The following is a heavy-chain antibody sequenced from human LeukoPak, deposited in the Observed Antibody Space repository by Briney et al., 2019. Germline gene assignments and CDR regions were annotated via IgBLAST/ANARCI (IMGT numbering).Heavy chain of an antibody. Sequence: SETLSLTCAVYGDSFSAYYWSWVRQPPGKGLEWIGEINHSGSTNYNPSLKSRVTISVDTSKDQFSLNLTSVTAADTAVYYCAREFARSNAFDIWGQGTMFTVSS. D-gene: IGHD3-10*01. CDR3: AREFARSNAFDI. CDR2: INHSGST. CDR1: GDSFSAYY. J-gene: IGHJ3*02. V-gene: IGHV4-34*01.